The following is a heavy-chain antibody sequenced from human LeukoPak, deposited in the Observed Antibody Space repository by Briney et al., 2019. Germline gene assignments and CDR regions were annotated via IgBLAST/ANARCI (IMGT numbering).Heavy chain of an antibody. Sequence: ASVKVSCKVSGYTFTELSMHWVRQAPGKGLEWMGGFDPEDGEAIYAQKFQGRVTMTEDTSTDTAYMELSSLRSEDTAVYYCATDGGTTLMDPDLDYWGQGTLVTVSS. CDR1: GYTFTELS. CDR2: FDPEDGEA. D-gene: IGHD2/OR15-2a*01. J-gene: IGHJ4*02. V-gene: IGHV1-24*01. CDR3: ATDGGTTLMDPDLDY.